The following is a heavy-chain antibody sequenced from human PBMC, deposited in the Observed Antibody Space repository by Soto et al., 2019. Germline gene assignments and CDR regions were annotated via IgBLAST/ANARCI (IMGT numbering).Heavy chain of an antibody. V-gene: IGHV4-4*02. CDR2: IHHGGNS. CDR3: ARGESQQQRDY. CDR1: GDSIISDKW. Sequence: QVQLQESGPGLVKPSGTLSLTCAVSGDSIISDKWWNWVRQAPGKGLEWIGEIHHGGNSKYNPSLKSRVIISVDRSKNQFSLNLTSVTDADTAVYYCARGESQQQRDYWCQGTLVTVS. J-gene: IGHJ4*02. D-gene: IGHD6-25*01.